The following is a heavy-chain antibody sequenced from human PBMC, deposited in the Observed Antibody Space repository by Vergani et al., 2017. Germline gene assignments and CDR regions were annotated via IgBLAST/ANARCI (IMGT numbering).Heavy chain of an antibody. J-gene: IGHJ4*02. CDR2: IYYSGST. CDR1: GGSISSYY. Sequence: QVQLQESGPGLVKPSETLSLTCTVSGGSISSYYWSWIRQPAGKGLEWIGRIYYSGSTNYNPSLKSRVTISVDTSKNQFSLKLSSVTAADTAVYYCARGIAAAGRSYFDYWGQGTLVTVSS. V-gene: IGHV4-4*07. D-gene: IGHD6-13*01. CDR3: ARGIAAAGRSYFDY.